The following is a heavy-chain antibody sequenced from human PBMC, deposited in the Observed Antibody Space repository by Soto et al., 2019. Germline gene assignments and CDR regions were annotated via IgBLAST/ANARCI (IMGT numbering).Heavy chain of an antibody. D-gene: IGHD3-10*01. V-gene: IGHV6-1*01. Sequence: SQTLSLTCAISGDSVSSYSAAWNWIRQSPSGGLEWLGRTYYGSRFFSDYAESVKSRIIINPDTSKNQFSLQLKSVTPEDTAVYYRVRDRYSSSGWFDPWGQGTPVT. CDR1: GDSVSSYSAA. CDR2: TYYGSRFFS. J-gene: IGHJ5*02. CDR3: VRDRYSSSGWFDP.